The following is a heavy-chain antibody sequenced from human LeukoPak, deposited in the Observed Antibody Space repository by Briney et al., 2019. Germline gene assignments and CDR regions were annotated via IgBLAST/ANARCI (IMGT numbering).Heavy chain of an antibody. V-gene: IGHV1-2*02. J-gene: IGHJ4*02. Sequence: GASVKVSCKASGYTFTGYYLHWVRQAPGQGLEWMGWINPNSGGTNYAQKFQGRVTMTRDTSISTAYMELSGLRSDDTAVYYCATTVPNTVTTLSYWGQGTLVTVSS. D-gene: IGHD4-17*01. CDR2: INPNSGGT. CDR1: GYTFTGYY. CDR3: ATTVPNTVTTLSY.